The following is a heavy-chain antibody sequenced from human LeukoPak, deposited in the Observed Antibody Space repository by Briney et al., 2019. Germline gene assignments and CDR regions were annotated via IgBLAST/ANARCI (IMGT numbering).Heavy chain of an antibody. V-gene: IGHV3-30-3*01. D-gene: IGHD2-15*01. Sequence: GRSLRLSCAASKFTFSTYAMHWVRQAPGKGLEWVAVISYDGSNKYYADSVKGRFTISRDNSKNTLYLQMNSLRAEDTAVYYCTRVGGGASTNFDYWGQGTLVTVSS. CDR1: KFTFSTYA. CDR2: ISYDGSNK. CDR3: TRVGGGASTNFDY. J-gene: IGHJ4*02.